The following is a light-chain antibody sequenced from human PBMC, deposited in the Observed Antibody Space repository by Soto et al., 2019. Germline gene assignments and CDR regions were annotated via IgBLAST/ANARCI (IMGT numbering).Light chain of an antibody. CDR3: QQYYSSPRT. Sequence: DIVMTQSPDSLAVSLGERATINCKSSQSIFYSSNNKNYLTWYQQKPGQPPKLLIYWASTRESGVPDRFSGRGCVKDFSLTISRLHAEDVPVYYCQQYYSSPRTIGQGTKVEIK. J-gene: IGKJ1*01. CDR1: QSIFYSSNNKNY. CDR2: WAS. V-gene: IGKV4-1*01.